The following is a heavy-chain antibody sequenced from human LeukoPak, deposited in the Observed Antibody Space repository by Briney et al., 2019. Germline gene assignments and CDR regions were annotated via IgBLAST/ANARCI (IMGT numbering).Heavy chain of an antibody. V-gene: IGHV3-21*01. D-gene: IGHD3-3*01. Sequence: PGGSLRLSCAASGFTFSSYSMNWVRQAPGKGLEWVSSISSSSSYIYYADSVKGRFTISRDNAKNSLYLQMNSLRAEDTAVYYCARGDLYDFWSGPFDYWGQGTLVTVSS. CDR2: ISSSSSYI. J-gene: IGHJ4*02. CDR1: GFTFSSYS. CDR3: ARGDLYDFWSGPFDY.